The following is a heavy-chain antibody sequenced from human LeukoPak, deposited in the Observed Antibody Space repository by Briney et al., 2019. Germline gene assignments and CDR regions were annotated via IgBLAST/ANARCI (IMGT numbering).Heavy chain of an antibody. CDR1: GYTFTGYY. CDR2: INPDSGGT. V-gene: IGHV1-2*02. CDR3: ASPYYFDY. Sequence: ASVKVSFKASGYTFTGYYMHWVRQPPGQGLEWMGWINPDSGGTNYAQKFQGRVTMTRDTSISTAYMELSSLRSDDTAVYYCASPYYFDYWGQGTLVTVSS. J-gene: IGHJ4*02.